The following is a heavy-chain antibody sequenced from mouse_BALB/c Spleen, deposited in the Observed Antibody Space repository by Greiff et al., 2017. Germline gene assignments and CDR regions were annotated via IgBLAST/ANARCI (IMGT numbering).Heavy chain of an antibody. CDR2: IRNKANGYTT. Sequence: EVKVVESGGGLVQPGGSLRLSCATSGFTFTDYYMSWVRQPPGKALEWLGFIRNKANGYTTEYSASVKGRFTISRDNSQSILYLQMNTLRAEDSATYYCARDGGYDFDYWGQGTTLTVSS. V-gene: IGHV7-3*02. D-gene: IGHD2-14*01. CDR3: ARDGGYDFDY. CDR1: GFTFTDYY. J-gene: IGHJ2*01.